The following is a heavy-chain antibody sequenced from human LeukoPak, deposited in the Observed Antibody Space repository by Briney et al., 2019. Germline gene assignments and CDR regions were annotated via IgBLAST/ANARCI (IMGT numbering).Heavy chain of an antibody. Sequence: SQTLSLTCTVSGGSISSGDYYWSWIRQPPGKGLEWIGYIYRSGSTYYNPSLKSRVTISVDRSKNQFSLKLSSVTAADTAVYYCARGHYGDYVLDYWGQGTLVTVSS. V-gene: IGHV4-30-2*01. CDR2: IYRSGST. J-gene: IGHJ4*02. CDR3: ARGHYGDYVLDY. D-gene: IGHD4-17*01. CDR1: GGSISSGDYY.